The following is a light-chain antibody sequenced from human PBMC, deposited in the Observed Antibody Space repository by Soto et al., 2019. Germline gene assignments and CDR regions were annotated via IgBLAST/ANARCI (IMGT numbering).Light chain of an antibody. Sequence: EIVLTQSPATLSLSPGERATLSCRASPSASSYLVWYQQKPGQAPRLLIYDASNRATGIPARFSGSGSGTDFTLTISSLEHEDFAVFYCQQRSNWPLGYTFGQRTKLEIK. CDR3: QQRSNWPLGYT. V-gene: IGKV3-11*01. J-gene: IGKJ2*01. CDR1: PSASSY. CDR2: DAS.